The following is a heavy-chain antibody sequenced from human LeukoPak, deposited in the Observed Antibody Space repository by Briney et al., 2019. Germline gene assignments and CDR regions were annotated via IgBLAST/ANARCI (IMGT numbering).Heavy chain of an antibody. J-gene: IGHJ4*02. V-gene: IGHV2-70*11. CDR3: ARTVYSSSWYYFDY. CDR1: GFSLSTSGMC. CDR2: IDWDDDK. D-gene: IGHD6-13*01. Sequence: ESGPTLVKPTQTLTLTCTFPGFSLSTSGMCVSWIRQPPGKALEWLARIDWDDDKYYSTSLKTRLTISKDTSKNQVVLTMTSMDPVDTATYYCARTVYSSSWYYFDYWGQGTLVTVSS.